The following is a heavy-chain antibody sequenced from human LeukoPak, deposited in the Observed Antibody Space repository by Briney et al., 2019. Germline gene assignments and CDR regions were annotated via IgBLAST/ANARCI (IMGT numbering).Heavy chain of an antibody. CDR3: ARALAAAFDY. CDR2: IYYSGST. D-gene: IGHD2-2*01. V-gene: IGHV4-31*03. CDR1: GGSISSGGYY. Sequence: SETLSITCTVSGGSISSGGYYWSWIRQHPGKGLEWIGYIYYSGSTYYNPSLKSRVTISVDTSKNQFSLKLSSVTAADTAVYYCARALAAAFDYWGQGTLVTVSS. J-gene: IGHJ4*02.